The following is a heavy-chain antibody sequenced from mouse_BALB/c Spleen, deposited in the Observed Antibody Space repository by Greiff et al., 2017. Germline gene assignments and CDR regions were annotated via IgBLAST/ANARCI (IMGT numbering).Heavy chain of an antibody. V-gene: IGHV5-6-3*01. CDR1: GFTFSSYG. CDR3: ARDGNYGYAMDY. Sequence: VMLVESGGGLVQPGGSLKLPRVAFGFTFSSYGTSWVRQTPDKRLELVATINSNGGSTYFPDSVKGRFTISRDNAKNTLYLQMSSLKSEDTAMYYCARDGNYGYAMDYWGQGTSVTVSS. J-gene: IGHJ4*01. CDR2: INSNGGST. D-gene: IGHD2-1*01.